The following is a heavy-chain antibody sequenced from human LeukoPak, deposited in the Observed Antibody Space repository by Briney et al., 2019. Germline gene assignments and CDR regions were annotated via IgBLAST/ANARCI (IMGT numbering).Heavy chain of an antibody. Sequence: QPGGSLRLSCAASGFAFSTYPVTWARQAPGKGLEWVSSISVSGGNTYYADSVKGRFTISRDNSQNTLYLQMNSLRAEDTAVYYCATDSLTYYYDSWGQGTLVTVSS. J-gene: IGHJ4*02. CDR1: GFAFSTYP. CDR2: ISVSGGNT. V-gene: IGHV3-23*01. D-gene: IGHD3-22*01. CDR3: ATDSLTYYYDS.